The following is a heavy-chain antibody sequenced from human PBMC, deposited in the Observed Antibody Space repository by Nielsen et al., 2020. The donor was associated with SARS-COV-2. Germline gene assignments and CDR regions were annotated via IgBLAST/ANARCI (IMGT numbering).Heavy chain of an antibody. CDR3: ARCRRPDHRFSGDYYEYFDL. CDR2: INGDGGDK. D-gene: IGHD4-17*01. V-gene: IGHV3-7*01. CDR1: GFTFSDYW. Sequence: GESLKIPCEVSGFTFSDYWLTWVRQAPGKGLEWVASINGDGGDKYYVDSVKGRFTITRDNPKHSLYLQMGSLRAEDTAVYDCARCRRPDHRFSGDYYEYFDLWGRGTLVTVSS. J-gene: IGHJ2*01.